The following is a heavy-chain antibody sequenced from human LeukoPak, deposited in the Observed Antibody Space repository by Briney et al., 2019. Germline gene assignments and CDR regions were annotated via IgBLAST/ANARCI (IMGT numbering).Heavy chain of an antibody. CDR2: ISSSSSYI. J-gene: IGHJ4*02. CDR3: AKGRNRGYYSYYFDY. D-gene: IGHD3-22*01. V-gene: IGHV3-21*01. CDR1: GFTFSSYS. Sequence: GGSLRLSCAASGFTFSSYSMNWVRQAPGKGLEWVSSISSSSSYIYYADSVKGRFTISRDNAKNTLYLQMNSLRAEDTAVYYCAKGRNRGYYSYYFDYWGQGTLVTVSS.